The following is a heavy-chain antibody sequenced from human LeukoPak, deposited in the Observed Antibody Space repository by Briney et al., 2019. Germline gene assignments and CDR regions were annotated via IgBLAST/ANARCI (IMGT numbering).Heavy chain of an antibody. Sequence: GGSLRLSCAASGFTFSSDSMNWVRQAPGKGLEWVSSISSSSSYIYYADSVKGRFTISRDNAKNSLYLQMNSLRAEDTAVYYRARDLGAPYDILTGYDAFDIWGQGTMVTVSS. V-gene: IGHV3-21*01. D-gene: IGHD3-9*01. CDR2: ISSSSSYI. CDR1: GFTFSSDS. J-gene: IGHJ3*02. CDR3: ARDLGAPYDILTGYDAFDI.